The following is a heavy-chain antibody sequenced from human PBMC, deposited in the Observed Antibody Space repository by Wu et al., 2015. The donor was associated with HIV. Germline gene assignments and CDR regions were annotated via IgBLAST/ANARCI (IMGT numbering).Heavy chain of an antibody. CDR3: ARARRGSGYYGMDV. D-gene: IGHD2-15*01. J-gene: IGHJ6*02. CDR2: MNPNSGNT. V-gene: IGHV1-8*01. Sequence: QVQLVQSGAEVKKPGASVKVSCKASGYTFTSYDINWVRQATGQGLEWMGWMNPNSGNTGYAQKFQGRVTMTRNTSISTAYMELSSLRSEDTAVYYCARARRGSGYYGMDVVGPRDHGSPSP. CDR1: GYTFTSYD.